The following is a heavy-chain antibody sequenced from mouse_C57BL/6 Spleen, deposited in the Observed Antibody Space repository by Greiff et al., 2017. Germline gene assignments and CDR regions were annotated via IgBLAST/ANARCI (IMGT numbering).Heavy chain of an antibody. V-gene: IGHV3-6*01. J-gene: IGHJ4*01. CDR1: GYSITSGYY. CDR3: ARGASAMDY. CDR2: ISYDGSN. Sequence: EVQLQESGPGLVKPSQSLSLTCSVTGYSITSGYYWNWIRQFPGNKLEWMGYISYDGSNNYNPSLKNRISITRDTSKNQFFLKLNSVTTEDTATYYCARGASAMDYWGQGTSVTVSS.